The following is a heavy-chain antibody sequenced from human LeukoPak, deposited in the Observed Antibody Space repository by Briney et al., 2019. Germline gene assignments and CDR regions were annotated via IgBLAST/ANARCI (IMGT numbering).Heavy chain of an antibody. J-gene: IGHJ5*02. CDR2: IYYSGST. CDR1: GGSISSSSYY. V-gene: IGHV4-39*01. CDR3: ARRGSYGDYWRWFDP. D-gene: IGHD4-17*01. Sequence: NPSETLSLTCTVSGGSISSSSYYWGWIRQPPGKGLEWIGSIYYSGSTYYNPSLKSRVTISVDTSKNQFSLKLSSVTAADTAVYYCARRGSYGDYWRWFDPWGQGTLVTVSS.